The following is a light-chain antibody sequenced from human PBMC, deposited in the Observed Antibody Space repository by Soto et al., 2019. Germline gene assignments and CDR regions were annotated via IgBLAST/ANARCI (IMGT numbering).Light chain of an antibody. CDR1: SSDVGSHNR. Sequence: QSALTQPASVSGSPGQSYTISCTGNSSDVGSHNRVSWYQQHPGQAPKLMIYELSKRPLGVSSRFSASKSGNTASLTISGLQAEDEDDYYCCSYGGSRAVFGGGTQLTVL. J-gene: IGLJ7*01. V-gene: IGLV2-23*02. CDR3: CSYGGSRAV. CDR2: ELS.